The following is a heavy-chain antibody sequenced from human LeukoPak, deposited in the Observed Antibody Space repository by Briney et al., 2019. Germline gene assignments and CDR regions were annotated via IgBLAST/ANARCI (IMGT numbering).Heavy chain of an antibody. CDR1: GGSISTSNYY. Sequence: SETLSLTCTVSGGSISTSNYYWGWIRQPPGKGLEWIGNIFYSGSTYYSPSLKSRVTISLDTSRNQFSLKLSSVTAADTAVYYCARDSSSGWYDGWFDPWGQGTLVTVSS. CDR3: ARDSSSGWYDGWFDP. J-gene: IGHJ5*02. CDR2: IFYSGST. D-gene: IGHD6-19*01. V-gene: IGHV4-39*07.